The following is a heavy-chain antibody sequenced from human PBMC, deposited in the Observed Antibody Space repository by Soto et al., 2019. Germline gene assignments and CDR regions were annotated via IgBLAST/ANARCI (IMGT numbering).Heavy chain of an antibody. CDR1: GGSFSGYY. Sequence: SETLSLTCAVHGGSFSGYYWSWIRQPPGKGLEWIGEINHSGSTNYNPSLKSRVTISVDTSKNQFSLKLSSVTAADTAVYYCARTTYYDYIWGSYRPSYDAFDIWGQGTMVTVSS. CDR2: INHSGST. CDR3: ARTTYYDYIWGSYRPSYDAFDI. D-gene: IGHD3-16*02. V-gene: IGHV4-34*01. J-gene: IGHJ3*02.